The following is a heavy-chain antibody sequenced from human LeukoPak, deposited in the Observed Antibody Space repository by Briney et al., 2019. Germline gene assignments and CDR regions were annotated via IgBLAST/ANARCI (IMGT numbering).Heavy chain of an antibody. D-gene: IGHD7-27*01. CDR2: ISYDGSNK. CDR1: GFTFSSYG. V-gene: IGHV3-30*18. CDR3: AKDIIAQTGDFDY. J-gene: IGHJ4*02. Sequence: GRSLRLSCAASGFTFSSYGMHWVRQAPGKGLEWVAVISYDGSNKYYADSVKGRFTISRDNSKNTLYLQMNSLRAEDTAVYYCAKDIIAQTGDFDYWGQGTLVTVSS.